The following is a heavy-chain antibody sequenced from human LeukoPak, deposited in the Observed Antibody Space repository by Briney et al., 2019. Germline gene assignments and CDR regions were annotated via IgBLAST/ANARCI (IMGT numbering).Heavy chain of an antibody. J-gene: IGHJ4*02. D-gene: IGHD2-2*02. Sequence: GGSLRLSCAASGFTLSSYAMTWVRQAPGKGLEWVSGVSGSGATTYYADSAKGRFTISRDNSKNTLYLQMNSLRVEDTAVYYCAGYNCSSTTCYTGGFDYWGQGTLVTVSS. CDR1: GFTLSSYA. V-gene: IGHV3-23*01. CDR2: VSGSGATT. CDR3: AGYNCSSTTCYTGGFDY.